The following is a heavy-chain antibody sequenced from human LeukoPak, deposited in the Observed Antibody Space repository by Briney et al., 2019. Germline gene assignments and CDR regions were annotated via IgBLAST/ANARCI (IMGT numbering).Heavy chain of an antibody. D-gene: IGHD3-22*01. CDR1: GGSFNTYY. V-gene: IGHV4-34*01. CDR2: ISHSGKT. CDR3: ARKGSRALGFYDRRDSFDI. J-gene: IGHJ3*02. Sequence: SETLSLTCDVYGGSFNTYYWNWIRRPPGKGLQWIGEISHSGKTNYHPSLKSRVTISHDTSKTQFSLNLNTMTAADTAVYYCARKGSRALGFYDRRDSFDIWSQGTTVIVSS.